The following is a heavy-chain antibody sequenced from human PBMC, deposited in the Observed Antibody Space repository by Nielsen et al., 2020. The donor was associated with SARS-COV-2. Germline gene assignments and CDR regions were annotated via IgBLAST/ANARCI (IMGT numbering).Heavy chain of an antibody. CDR2: INHSGST. V-gene: IGHV4-34*01. CDR3: ARSKGHIAAAGTPYYYYMDV. D-gene: IGHD6-13*01. J-gene: IGHJ6*03. CDR1: GGSFSGYY. Sequence: SETLSLTCAVYGGSFSGYYWSWIRQPPGKGLEWIGEINHSGSTNYNPSLKSRVTISVDTSKNQFSLKLSSVTAADTAVYYCARSKGHIAAAGTPYYYYMDVWGKGTTVTVSS.